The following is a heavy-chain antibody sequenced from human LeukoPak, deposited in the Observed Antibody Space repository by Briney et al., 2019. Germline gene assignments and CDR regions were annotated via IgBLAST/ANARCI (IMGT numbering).Heavy chain of an antibody. CDR2: ISSSGSTI. CDR1: GFTFSSYG. D-gene: IGHD1-26*01. J-gene: IGHJ4*02. Sequence: PGGTLRLSCAASGFTFSSYGMSWVRQAPGKGLEWVSYISSSGSTIYYADSVKGRFTISRDNAKNSLYLQMNSLRAEDTAVYYCANGIVGANFDYWGQGTLVTVSS. CDR3: ANGIVGANFDY. V-gene: IGHV3-48*04.